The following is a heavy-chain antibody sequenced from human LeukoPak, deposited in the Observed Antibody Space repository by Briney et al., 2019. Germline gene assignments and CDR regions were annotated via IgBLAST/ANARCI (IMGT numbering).Heavy chain of an antibody. CDR3: AKTRYNWKSPDALDV. Sequence: GGSLRLSCAASGFTFSSFAMSWVRQVPGKGLEWVSGISGSGLTTFYADSVEGRFTISNDKPKNTVYLQMTSLTAEDTAMYYCAKTRYNWKSPDALDVWGLGTMVTVSS. J-gene: IGHJ3*01. V-gene: IGHV3-23*01. CDR2: ISGSGLTT. CDR1: GFTFSSFA. D-gene: IGHD1-1*01.